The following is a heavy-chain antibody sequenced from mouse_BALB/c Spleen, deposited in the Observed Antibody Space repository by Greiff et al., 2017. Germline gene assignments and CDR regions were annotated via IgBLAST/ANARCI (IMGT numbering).Heavy chain of an antibody. V-gene: IGHV5-4*02. CDR1: GFTFSDYY. D-gene: IGHD1-1*01. J-gene: IGHJ4*01. CDR2: ISDGGSYT. CDR3: ARAFITTVVATGAMDY. Sequence: EVQGVESGGGLVKPGGSLKLSCAASGFTFSDYYMYWVRQTPEKRLEWVATISDGGSYTYYPDSVKGRFTISRDNAKNNLYLQMSSLKSEDTAMYYCARAFITTVVATGAMDYWGQGTSVTVSS.